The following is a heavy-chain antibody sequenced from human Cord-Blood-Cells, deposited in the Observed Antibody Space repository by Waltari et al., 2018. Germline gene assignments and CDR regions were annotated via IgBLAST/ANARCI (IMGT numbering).Heavy chain of an antibody. CDR3: ARDRFGTFFDY. J-gene: IGHJ4*02. D-gene: IGHD3-16*01. Sequence: QVQLVESGGGVVQPGRSLRLSCAASGFTFSSYGMHWVRQAPGKGLWWVAVIWYDGSTKYYADSVKGRFTISRDNSKNTLYLQMNSRRAEDTAVYYFARDRFGTFFDYWGQGTLVTVSS. CDR2: IWYDGSTK. CDR1: GFTFSSYG. V-gene: IGHV3-33*01.